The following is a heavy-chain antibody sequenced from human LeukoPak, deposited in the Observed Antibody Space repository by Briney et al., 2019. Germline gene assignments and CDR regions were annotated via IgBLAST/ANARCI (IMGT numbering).Heavy chain of an antibody. CDR3: ARVRMWFGELYPPYCYFDL. V-gene: IGHV4-30-4*01. D-gene: IGHD3-10*01. J-gene: IGHJ2*01. CDR2: IYYSGST. CDR1: GGSISSGDYY. Sequence: SQTLSLTCTVSGGSISSGDYYWSWIRQPPGKGLEWIGYIYYSGSTYYNPSLKSRVTISVDTSKNQFSLKLSSVTAADTAVYYCARVRMWFGELYPPYCYFDLWGRGTLVTVSS.